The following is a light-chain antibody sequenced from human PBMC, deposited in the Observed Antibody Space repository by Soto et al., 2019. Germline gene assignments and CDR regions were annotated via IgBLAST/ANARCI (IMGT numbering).Light chain of an antibody. CDR2: ATS. CDR1: QTVSSSY. CDR3: QHYGGTPLT. Sequence: MLSQSADTLSLSTGESATLFCGASQTVSSSYLAWYQQKPGQAPRLLMSATSKRATGIPDRFSGSGSGTEFTLTISGLEAEDFAVFYCQHYGGTPLTFGGGTKVDIK. J-gene: IGKJ4*01. V-gene: IGKV3-20*01.